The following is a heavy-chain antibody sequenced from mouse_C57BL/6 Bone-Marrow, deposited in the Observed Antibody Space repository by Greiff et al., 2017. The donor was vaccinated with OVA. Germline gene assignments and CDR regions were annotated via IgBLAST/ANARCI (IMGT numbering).Heavy chain of an antibody. CDR2: IDPENGDP. V-gene: IGHV14-4*01. CDR1: GFNIKDDY. CDR3: TTRGRYYFDY. J-gene: IGHJ2*01. Sequence: VQLQQSGAELVRPGASVKLSCTASGFNIKDDYMHWVKQRPEQGLEWIGWIDPENGDPEYASKFQGKATITADTSSNTAYLQLSSLTSEDTAVYYCTTRGRYYFDYWGQGTTLTVSS.